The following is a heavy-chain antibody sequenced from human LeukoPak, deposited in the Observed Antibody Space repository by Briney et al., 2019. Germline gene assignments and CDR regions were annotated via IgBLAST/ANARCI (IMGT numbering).Heavy chain of an antibody. Sequence: ASVKVSCKASGYTFTSYGISWVRQAPGQGLEWMGWISAYNGNTNYAQKLQGRVTMTTDTSTSTAYMELRSLRSDDTAVYYCARGLGYCNNGVCYTNYYYYYMDVWGNGTTVTVSS. V-gene: IGHV1-18*01. CDR3: ARGLGYCNNGVCYTNYYYYYMDV. CDR2: ISAYNGNT. D-gene: IGHD2-8*01. J-gene: IGHJ6*03. CDR1: GYTFTSYG.